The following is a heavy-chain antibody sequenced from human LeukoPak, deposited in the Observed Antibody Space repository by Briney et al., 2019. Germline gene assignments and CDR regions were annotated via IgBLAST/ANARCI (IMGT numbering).Heavy chain of an antibody. D-gene: IGHD3-10*01. Sequence: SETLSLTCTVSGVSISGFYWNWIRQPPRKGLKWVGYSHTGGSISSNPSLNSRVAFSMDTSKNQVSLRLNSVTATDTAVYYCARRRGGFGEGEFDYWGQGIPVTVSS. V-gene: IGHV4-4*08. CDR3: ARRRGGFGEGEFDY. CDR2: SHTGGSI. J-gene: IGHJ4*02. CDR1: GVSISGFY.